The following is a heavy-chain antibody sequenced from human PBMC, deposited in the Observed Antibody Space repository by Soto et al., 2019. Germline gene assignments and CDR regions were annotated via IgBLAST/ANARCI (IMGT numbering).Heavy chain of an antibody. CDR3: ARGKGVVVAATLSV. J-gene: IGHJ6*04. Sequence: QVQLQQWGTGLLKPSETLSLTCAVYGGSFSGYYWSWIRQPPGKGLEWIGEINPSGSTNYNPTLKRRVTISVYTSKNQVTLRLSSVTAADTAVYYCARGKGVVVAATLSVWAKGTTVALSS. D-gene: IGHD2-15*01. V-gene: IGHV4-34*01. CDR1: GGSFSGYY. CDR2: INPSGST.